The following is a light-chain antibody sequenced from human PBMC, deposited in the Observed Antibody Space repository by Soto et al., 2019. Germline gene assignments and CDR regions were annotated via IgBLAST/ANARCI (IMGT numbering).Light chain of an antibody. Sequence: DIQMIQSPSSLYASLGDRVTITCRASQSISEHLNWYKVKPRKAPKILIYGASRLQSGVPSRFSGSGSGTDFSLTISGLQPGDFATYYCQQSYITPLTFGGGTKVDIK. CDR2: GAS. CDR3: QQSYITPLT. J-gene: IGKJ4*01. V-gene: IGKV1-39*01. CDR1: QSISEH.